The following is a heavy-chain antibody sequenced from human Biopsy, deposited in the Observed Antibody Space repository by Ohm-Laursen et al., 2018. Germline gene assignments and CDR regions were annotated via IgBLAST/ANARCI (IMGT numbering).Heavy chain of an antibody. CDR3: ASQTPRNPDILTGAYHYDMAV. CDR1: GGTFSKYG. Sequence: SVKVSCKASGGTFSKYGISWVRQAPGQGLEWMGGIIPFFRSVRYAQTFEGRLTITADESTATAYMELSSLRSDDTAVYFCASQTPRNPDILTGAYHYDMAVWGQGTKVTVSS. J-gene: IGHJ6*02. D-gene: IGHD3-9*01. CDR2: IIPFFRSV. V-gene: IGHV1-69*13.